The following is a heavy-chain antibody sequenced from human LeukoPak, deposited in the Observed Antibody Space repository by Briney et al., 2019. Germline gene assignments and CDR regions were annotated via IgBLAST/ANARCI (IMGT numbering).Heavy chain of an antibody. CDR3: ATAPGKDIVVVPAAIGPPFGY. D-gene: IGHD2-2*02. V-gene: IGHV1-46*01. CDR2: INPIGGTT. J-gene: IGHJ4*02. CDR1: GYTFTSYY. Sequence: ASVKVSCKASGYTFTSYYIHWVRQAPGQGLEWMGIINPIGGTTDYAQKFQGRVTMTEDTSTDTAYMELSSLRSEDTAVYYCATAPGKDIVVVPAAIGPPFGYWGQGTLVTVSS.